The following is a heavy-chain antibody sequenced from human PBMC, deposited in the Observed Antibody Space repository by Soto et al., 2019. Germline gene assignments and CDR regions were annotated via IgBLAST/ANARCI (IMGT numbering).Heavy chain of an antibody. CDR2: VSHDGVNK. D-gene: IGHD2-15*01. CDR1: GFSFRNYN. Sequence: QMQLVESGGGVVQPGRSLRLSCAASGFSFRNYNLHWVRQAPGKGLEWVAVVSHDGVNKHYAETVKGRLSISRDSSRDTLYMQMNSLRPEDTAVYYFVRETQIVMVVVPTPGSTGAFDMWGQGTMVTVSS. V-gene: IGHV3-30-3*01. J-gene: IGHJ3*02. CDR3: VRETQIVMVVVPTPGSTGAFDM.